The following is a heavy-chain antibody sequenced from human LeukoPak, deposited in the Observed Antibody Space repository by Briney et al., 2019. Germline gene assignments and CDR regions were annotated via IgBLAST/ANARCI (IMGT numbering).Heavy chain of an antibody. CDR1: GGSISGYY. J-gene: IGHJ4*02. D-gene: IGHD4-17*01. CDR3: AALSVTTEQIDY. V-gene: IGHV4-59*01. CDR2: IYYSGST. Sequence: SETLSLTCTVSGGSISGYYWSWIRQPPGKGLEWIGYIYYSGSTNYNPSLKSRVTISVDTSKNQFSLKLSSVTAADTAVYYCAALSVTTEQIDYWGQGTLVTVSS.